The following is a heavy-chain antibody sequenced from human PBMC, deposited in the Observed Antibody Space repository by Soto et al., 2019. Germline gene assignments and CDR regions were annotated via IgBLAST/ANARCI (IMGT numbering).Heavy chain of an antibody. D-gene: IGHD3-9*01. J-gene: IGHJ5*02. V-gene: IGHV4-39*01. CDR3: ARTGRKYDILTGDYLEYWFDP. CDR2: IYYSGST. CDR1: GGSISSSSYY. Sequence: SETLSLTCTVSGGSISSSSYYWGWIRQPPGKGLEWIGSIYYSGSTYYNPSLKSRVTISVDTSKNQFSLKLSSVTAADTAVYYCARTGRKYDILTGDYLEYWFDPWGQGTLVTVSS.